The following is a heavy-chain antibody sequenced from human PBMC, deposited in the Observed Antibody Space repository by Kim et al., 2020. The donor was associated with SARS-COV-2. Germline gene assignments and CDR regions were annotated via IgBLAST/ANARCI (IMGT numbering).Heavy chain of an antibody. CDR3: ARGDGSSSWYFDY. V-gene: IGHV4-34*01. CDR1: GGSFSGYY. Sequence: SETLSLTCAVYGGSFSGYYWSWIRQPPGKGLEWIGEINHSGSTNYNPSLKSRVTISVDTSKNQFSLKLSSVTAADTAVYYCARGDGSSSWYFDYWGQGT. J-gene: IGHJ4*02. CDR2: INHSGST. D-gene: IGHD6-13*01.